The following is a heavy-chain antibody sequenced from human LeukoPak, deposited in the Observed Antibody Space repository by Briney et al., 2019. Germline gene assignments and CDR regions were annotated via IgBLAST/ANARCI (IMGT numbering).Heavy chain of an antibody. Sequence: GGSLRPSCAASGFTFSNYWMNWVRQAPGKGLEWVANIKQDGSEKYYVDSVKGRFTISRDNAKNSLYLQMNSLRVEDTAVYYCARVFSAVTGSPFDYWGQGTLVTVSS. D-gene: IGHD3-9*01. CDR2: IKQDGSEK. V-gene: IGHV3-7*03. CDR1: GFTFSNYW. J-gene: IGHJ4*02. CDR3: ARVFSAVTGSPFDY.